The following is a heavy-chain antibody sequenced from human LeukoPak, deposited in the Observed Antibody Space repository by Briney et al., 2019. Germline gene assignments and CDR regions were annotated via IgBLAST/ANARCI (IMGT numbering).Heavy chain of an antibody. J-gene: IGHJ4*02. CDR1: GGSFSGYH. Sequence: PSETLSLTCTVSGGSFSGYHLCWIRQPPGKGLGWIGEINRSAVTTYNPSLKSRVTISLDTSKNQFSLRLNSVTAADTAVYYCVRHLSRYFDDYWGQGTLVTVSS. V-gene: IGHV4-34*01. CDR2: INRSAVT. CDR3: VRHLSRYFDDY. D-gene: IGHD3-9*01.